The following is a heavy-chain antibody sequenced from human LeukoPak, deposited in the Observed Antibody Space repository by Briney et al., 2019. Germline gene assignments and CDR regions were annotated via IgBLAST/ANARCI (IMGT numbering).Heavy chain of an antibody. V-gene: IGHV3-21*01. Sequence: GSLRLSCAASGFTFSSYSMNWVRQAPGKGLEWVSSIGSSSSYIYYADSVKGRFTISRDKAKNSLYLQMNSLRAEDTAVYYCARDRGSRREWLRPYDYWGQGTLVTVSS. CDR3: ARDRGSRREWLRPYDY. CDR1: GFTFSSYS. J-gene: IGHJ4*02. CDR2: IGSSSSYI. D-gene: IGHD5-12*01.